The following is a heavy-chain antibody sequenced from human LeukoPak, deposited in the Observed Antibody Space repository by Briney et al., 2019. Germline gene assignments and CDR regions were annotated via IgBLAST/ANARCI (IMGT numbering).Heavy chain of an antibody. CDR2: ISTNGGST. CDR1: GFTFSSYA. V-gene: IGHV3-64*01. Sequence: GGSLRLSCAASGFTFSSYAMHWVRQAPGKGLEYVSSISTNGGSTYYANSVKGRFTISKDNSKNMLYLQMGSLRAEDMAVYYCARDSMTTVTTYTFGDYWGQGTLVTVSS. J-gene: IGHJ4*02. CDR3: ARDSMTTVTTYTFGDY. D-gene: IGHD4-17*01.